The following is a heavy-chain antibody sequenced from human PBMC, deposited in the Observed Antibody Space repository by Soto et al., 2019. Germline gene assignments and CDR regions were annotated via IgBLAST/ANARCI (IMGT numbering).Heavy chain of an antibody. Sequence: QVQLVESGGGVVQPGRSLRLSCAASGFTFSSYGMHRVRQAPGKGLEWVAVISYDGSNKYYADSVKGRFTISRDNSKNTLYLQMNSLRAEDTAVYYCAKGLFRFGESPFDYWGQGTLVTVSS. J-gene: IGHJ4*02. D-gene: IGHD3-10*01. CDR1: GFTFSSYG. V-gene: IGHV3-30*18. CDR3: AKGLFRFGESPFDY. CDR2: ISYDGSNK.